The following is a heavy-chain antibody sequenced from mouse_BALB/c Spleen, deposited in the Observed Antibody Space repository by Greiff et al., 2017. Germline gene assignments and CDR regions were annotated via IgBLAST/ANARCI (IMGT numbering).Heavy chain of an antibody. J-gene: IGHJ1*01. CDR2: IYPGNSDT. V-gene: IGHV1-5*01. CDR1: GYSFTSYW. Sequence: DVQLQESGTVLARPGASVKMSCKASGYSFTSYWMHWVKQRPGQGLEWIGAIYPGNSDTSYNQKFKGKAKLTAVTSASTAYMELSSLTNEDSAVYYCTIANWDGYFDVWGAGTTVTVSS. CDR3: TIANWDGYFDV. D-gene: IGHD4-1*01.